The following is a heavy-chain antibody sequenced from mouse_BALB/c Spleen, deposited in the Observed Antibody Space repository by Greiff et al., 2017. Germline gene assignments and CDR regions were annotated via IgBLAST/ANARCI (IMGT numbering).Heavy chain of an antibody. CDR2: ISYDGSN. CDR1: GYSITSGYY. V-gene: IGHV3-6*02. J-gene: IGHJ1*01. CDR3: ARVDYIFDV. D-gene: IGHD2-12*01. Sequence: EVKLQESGPGLVKPSQSLSLTCSVTGYSITSGYYWNWIRQFPGNKLEWMGYISYDGSNNYNPSLKNRISITRDTSKNQFFLKLNSVTTEDTATYYCARVDYIFDVWGAGTTVTVSS.